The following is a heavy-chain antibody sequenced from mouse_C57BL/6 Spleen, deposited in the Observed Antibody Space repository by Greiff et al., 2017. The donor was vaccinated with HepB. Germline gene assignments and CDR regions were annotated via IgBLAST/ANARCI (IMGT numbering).Heavy chain of an antibody. CDR3: ARRLTGFDY. CDR2: IDPSDSYT. CDR1: GYTFTSYW. D-gene: IGHD4-1*01. V-gene: IGHV1-69*01. J-gene: IGHJ2*01. Sequence: QVQLQQPGAELVMPGASVKLSCKASGYTFTSYWTHWVKQRPGQGLEWIGEIDPSDSYTNYNQKFKGKSTLTVDKSSSTAYMQLSSLTSEDSAVYYCARRLTGFDYWGQGTTLTVSS.